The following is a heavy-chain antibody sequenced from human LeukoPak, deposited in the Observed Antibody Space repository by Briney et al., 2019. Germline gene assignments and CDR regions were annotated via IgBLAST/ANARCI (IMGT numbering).Heavy chain of an antibody. J-gene: IGHJ6*04. V-gene: IGHV3-74*01. CDR2: ISTDGTAT. CDR3: ARSGDSGYDKGDV. D-gene: IGHD5-12*01. Sequence: GGSLRLSCAASGFTFTSSWMNWVRQGPGKGLLWLSRISTDGTATNYADSVKGRFTISRDNAKNMVYLQMNSLRAVDTAVYYCARSGDSGYDKGDVWGKGTTVTVSS. CDR1: GFTFTSSW.